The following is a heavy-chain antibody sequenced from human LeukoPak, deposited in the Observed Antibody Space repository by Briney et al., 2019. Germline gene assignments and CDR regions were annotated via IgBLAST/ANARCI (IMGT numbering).Heavy chain of an antibody. CDR1: GFIFGSFG. D-gene: IGHD4-23*01. CDR2: ISYDGINK. CDR3: ANSPRYGVDSISS. J-gene: IGHJ4*02. V-gene: IGHV3-30*18. Sequence: GRSLRLSCAASGFIFGSFGMHGVRQAPGKGLEWVTVISYDGINKYYADSVKGRFTISRDNPKNMLYLQMISLRDEDTAVYYCANSPRYGVDSISSWGQGTLVTVSS.